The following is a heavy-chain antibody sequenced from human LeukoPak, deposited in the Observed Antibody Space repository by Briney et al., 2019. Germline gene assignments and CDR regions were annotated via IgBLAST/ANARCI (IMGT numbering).Heavy chain of an antibody. D-gene: IGHD5-18*01. CDR2: INHSGST. CDR3: ARQYSYGEGDFAY. J-gene: IGHJ4*02. CDR1: GGSFSSYY. Sequence: SETLSLTCAVYGGSFSSYYWSWIRQTPGKGLEWIGEINHSGSTNYNPSLKSRVTISVDTSKNQFSLKLSSVTAADTAVYYCARQYSYGEGDFAYWGQGTLVTASS. V-gene: IGHV4-34*01.